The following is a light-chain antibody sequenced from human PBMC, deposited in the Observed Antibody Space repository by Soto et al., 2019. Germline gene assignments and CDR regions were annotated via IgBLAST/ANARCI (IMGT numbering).Light chain of an antibody. J-gene: IGLJ1*01. CDR2: EVN. CDR1: SSDVGGYNY. Sequence: QSVLTHPPSASRSPGQSFAISFTGTSSDVGGYNYVSWYQHHPGKAQKLMIYEVNKRPSGVPDRFSGSKSVKTASLTVSGLQAEDEADYYCSSYAGSSNVFGTGTKVTVL. V-gene: IGLV2-8*01. CDR3: SSYAGSSNV.